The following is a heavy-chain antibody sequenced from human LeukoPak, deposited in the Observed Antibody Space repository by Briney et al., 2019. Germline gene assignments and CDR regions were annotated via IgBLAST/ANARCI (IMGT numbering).Heavy chain of an antibody. CDR3: AREVAATQHRYFDY. CDR2: IIPILGIA. Sequence: GASVKVSCTASGGTFSSYAISWVRQAPGQGLEWMGRIIPILGIANYAQKFQGRVTITADKSTSTAYMELSSLRSEDTAVYYCAREVAATQHRYFDYWGQGTLVTGSS. J-gene: IGHJ4*02. V-gene: IGHV1-69*04. D-gene: IGHD2-15*01. CDR1: GGTFSSYA.